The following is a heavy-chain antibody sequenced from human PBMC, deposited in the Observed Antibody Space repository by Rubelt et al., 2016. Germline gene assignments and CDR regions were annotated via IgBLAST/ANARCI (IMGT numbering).Heavy chain of an antibody. V-gene: IGHV4-38-2*02. CDR1: GYSISSGYY. CDR3: ARAPMPPHYVWGSYAFDI. CDR2: INHSGST. J-gene: IGHJ3*02. Sequence: QVQLQESGPGLVKPSETLSLTCTVSGYSISSGYYWSWIRQPPGKGLEWIGEINHSGSTNYNPSLKRRVTISVDTSKNQFSLKLSSVTAADTAVYYCARAPMPPHYVWGSYAFDIWGQGTMVTVSS. D-gene: IGHD3-16*01.